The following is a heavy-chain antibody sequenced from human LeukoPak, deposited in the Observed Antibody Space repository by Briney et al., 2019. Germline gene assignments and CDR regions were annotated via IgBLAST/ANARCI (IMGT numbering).Heavy chain of an antibody. D-gene: IGHD6-19*01. CDR2: IIPVLGRT. J-gene: IGHJ1*01. CDR1: GYTFTGYY. CDR3: ARTITMAGLDH. V-gene: IGHV1-69*02. Sequence: SVKVSCKASGYTFTGYYMHWVRQAPGQGLEWVGRIIPVLGRTDYAQNFQGRFTITADKSTTTAYMELNSLASEDTAVYFCARTITMAGLDHWGQGTLVTVSS.